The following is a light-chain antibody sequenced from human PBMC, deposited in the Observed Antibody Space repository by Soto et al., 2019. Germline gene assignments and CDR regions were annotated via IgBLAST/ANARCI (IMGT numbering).Light chain of an antibody. CDR1: NIGSKS. J-gene: IGLJ2*01. V-gene: IGLV3-21*04. CDR2: YES. Sequence: SYELTQPPSVSVAPGKTARITCGGNNIGSKSVHWYQQKPGQAPVLVIYYESDRPSGIPERFSGSNPGNTATLTISRVEAGDEADYYCQVWDSSKGVFGGGTKLTVL. CDR3: QVWDSSKGV.